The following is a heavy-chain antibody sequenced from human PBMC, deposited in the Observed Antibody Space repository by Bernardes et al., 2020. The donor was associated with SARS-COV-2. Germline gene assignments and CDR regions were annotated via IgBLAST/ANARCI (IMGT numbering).Heavy chain of an antibody. J-gene: IGHJ4*02. CDR3: VASGDYVDY. Sequence: GGSLRLSCAASGFTFDDYALHWVRQAPGKGLEWVSGISWNSGSIGYADSVKGRFTISRDNAKNSLYLQMNSLRAEDTALYYCVASGDYVDYWGQGTLVTVSS. V-gene: IGHV3-9*01. CDR2: ISWNSGSI. CDR1: GFTFDDYA. D-gene: IGHD4-17*01.